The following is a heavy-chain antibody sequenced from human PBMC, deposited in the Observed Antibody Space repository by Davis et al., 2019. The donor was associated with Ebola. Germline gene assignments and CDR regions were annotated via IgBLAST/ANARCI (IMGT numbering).Heavy chain of an antibody. CDR1: GGSISGYY. J-gene: IGHJ5*02. V-gene: IGHV4-59*08. CDR2: VYYSGST. CDR3: ARNLWSASLMPFDP. D-gene: IGHD3-3*01. Sequence: PSETLSLTCTVSGGSISGYYWSWIRQPPGKGLEWIGYVYYSGSTNYHPSLRSRVTLSVDRTKNQFYLELSSVTAADTVVYYCARNLWSASLMPFDPWGQGTLVTVSS.